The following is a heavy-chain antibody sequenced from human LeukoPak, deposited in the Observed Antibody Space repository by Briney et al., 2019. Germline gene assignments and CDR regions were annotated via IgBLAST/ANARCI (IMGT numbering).Heavy chain of an antibody. J-gene: IGHJ4*02. CDR1: GFSFSSHA. Sequence: GGSLRLSCATSGFSFSSHAMSWVRQAPGKGLEWVSAISGSGGSTYYADSVKGRFTISRDNSKNTLYLQMNSLRAEDTAVYYCAKIPQQLVLGYFDYWGQGTLVTVSS. V-gene: IGHV3-23*01. CDR3: AKIPQQLVLGYFDY. D-gene: IGHD6-13*01. CDR2: ISGSGGST.